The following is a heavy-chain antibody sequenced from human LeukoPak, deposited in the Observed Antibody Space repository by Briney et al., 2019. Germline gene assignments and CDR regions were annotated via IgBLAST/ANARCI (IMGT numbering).Heavy chain of an antibody. CDR1: GFTFSSYG. J-gene: IGHJ5*02. Sequence: PGRSLRLSCAASGFTFSSYGMHWVRQAPGKGLEWVALISYDGSNKYYADSVKGRFTISRDNSKNTLYLQMNSLRAEDTAVYYCAKEYYLRGGDWFDPWGQGTLVTVSS. V-gene: IGHV3-30*18. CDR2: ISYDGSNK. D-gene: IGHD3-10*01. CDR3: AKEYYLRGGDWFDP.